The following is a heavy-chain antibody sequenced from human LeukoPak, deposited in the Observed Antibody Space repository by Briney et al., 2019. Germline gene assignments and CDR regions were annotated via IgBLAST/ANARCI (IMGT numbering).Heavy chain of an antibody. D-gene: IGHD3-22*01. CDR1: EFSVGSNY. CDR3: AKDLNYYDSSGYYQLTPYYFDY. J-gene: IGHJ4*02. V-gene: IGHV3-66*01. Sequence: PGGSLRLSCAASEFSVGSNYMTWVRQAPGKGLEWVSLIYSGGSTYYADSVKGRFTISRDNSKNTLYLQMNSLRAEDTAVYYCAKDLNYYDSSGYYQLTPYYFDYWGQGTLVTVSS. CDR2: IYSGGST.